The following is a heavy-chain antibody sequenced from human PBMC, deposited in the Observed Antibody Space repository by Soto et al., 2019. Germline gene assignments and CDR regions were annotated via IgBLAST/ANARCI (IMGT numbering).Heavy chain of an antibody. V-gene: IGHV1-18*01. CDR1: GYTFNSYG. J-gene: IGHJ4*02. CDR3: AIDSPPVDY. Sequence: QVQLVQSGAEVKKPGASVKVSCKASGYTFNSYGISWVRQSPGQGLEWMGWISAYNGNKKYAQKLQDRVTMTTDTSTSTAYMELRSLRSADTAVYYCAIDSPPVDYWGQGTLVTVSS. CDR2: ISAYNGNK.